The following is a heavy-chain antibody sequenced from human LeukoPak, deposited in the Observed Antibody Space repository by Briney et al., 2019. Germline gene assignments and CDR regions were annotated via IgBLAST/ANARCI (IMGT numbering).Heavy chain of an antibody. V-gene: IGHV4-38-2*02. J-gene: IGHJ4*02. CDR3: ARTPDYDFWSGYSYYFDY. CDR1: GYSISSGYY. Sequence: SETLFLTCTVSGYSISSGYYWGWIRQPPGKGLEWIGSIYHSGSTYYNPSLKSRVTISVDTSKNQFSLKLSSVTAADTAVYYCARTPDYDFWSGYSYYFDYWGQGTLVTVSS. CDR2: IYHSGST. D-gene: IGHD3-3*01.